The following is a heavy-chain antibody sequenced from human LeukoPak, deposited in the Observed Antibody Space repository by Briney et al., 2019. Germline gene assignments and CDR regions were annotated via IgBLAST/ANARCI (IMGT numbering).Heavy chain of an antibody. V-gene: IGHV4-61*01. D-gene: IGHD4-17*01. Sequence: SETLSLTCTVSGGSISSSSYYWGWIRQPPGRGLEWIGYVSYIGSTNYNPSLKSRVTISVDTSKNQFSLKLSSVTAADTAVYYCARDPTTVTKGLDIWGQGTMVTVSS. CDR2: VSYIGST. CDR1: GGSISSSSYY. CDR3: ARDPTTVTKGLDI. J-gene: IGHJ3*02.